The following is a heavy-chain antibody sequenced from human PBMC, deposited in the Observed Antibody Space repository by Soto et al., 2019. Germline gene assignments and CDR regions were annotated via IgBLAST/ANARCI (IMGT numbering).Heavy chain of an antibody. V-gene: IGHV4-59*01. Sequence: SQTLPLTCPVSYGSISSYYWSWIRQPPGKGLECIGYIYYSGSTNYNPSLKSRVTISVDTSKNQFSLKLSSVTAADTAVYYCARVNGGLEYWGQGTLVTVSS. CDR3: ARVNGGLEY. CDR1: YGSISSYY. J-gene: IGHJ4*02. D-gene: IGHD4-17*01. CDR2: IYYSGST.